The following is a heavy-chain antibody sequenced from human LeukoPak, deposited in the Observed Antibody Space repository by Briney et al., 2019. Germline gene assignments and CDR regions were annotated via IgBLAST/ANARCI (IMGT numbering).Heavy chain of an antibody. CDR1: GFTFSSYG. V-gene: IGHV3-30*18. J-gene: IGHJ3*02. CDR3: AKAPAQLWFGEPHAFDI. CDR2: ISYDGSNK. D-gene: IGHD3-10*01. Sequence: GGSLRLSCAASGFTFSSYGMHWVRQAPGKGLEWVAVISYDGSNKYYADSVKGRFTISRDNSKNTLYLQMNSLRAEDTAVYYCAKAPAQLWFGEPHAFDIWGQGTMVTVSS.